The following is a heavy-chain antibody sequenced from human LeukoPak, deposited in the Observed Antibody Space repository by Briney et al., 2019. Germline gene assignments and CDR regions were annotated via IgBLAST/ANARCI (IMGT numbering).Heavy chain of an antibody. D-gene: IGHD2-2*01. Sequence: GASVKVSCKASGYTFTSYDINWVRQATGQGLEWMGWMNPNSGNTGYAQKLQGRVTMTTDTSTSTAYMELRSLRSDDTAVYYCARDEGPSSNIVVVPAAAPFDYWGQGTLVTVSS. J-gene: IGHJ4*02. V-gene: IGHV1-8*01. CDR3: ARDEGPSSNIVVVPAAAPFDY. CDR2: MNPNSGNT. CDR1: GYTFTSYD.